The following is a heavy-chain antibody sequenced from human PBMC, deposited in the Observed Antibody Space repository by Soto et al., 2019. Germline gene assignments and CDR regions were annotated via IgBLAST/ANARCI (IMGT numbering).Heavy chain of an antibody. J-gene: IGHJ3*02. CDR3: ARGASGTAMDAFDI. D-gene: IGHD1-7*01. CDR1: GFTFSSYG. V-gene: IGHV3-13*01. Sequence: PGGSLRLSCAASGFTFSSYGMHWVRQATGKGLEWVSAIGTAGDTYYPGSVKGRFTISRENAKNSLYLQMNSLRAGDTAVYYCARGASGTAMDAFDIWGQGTMVTVSS. CDR2: IGTAGDT.